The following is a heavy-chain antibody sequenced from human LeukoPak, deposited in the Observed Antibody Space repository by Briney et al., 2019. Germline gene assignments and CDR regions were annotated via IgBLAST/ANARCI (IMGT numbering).Heavy chain of an antibody. CDR2: IYYSGST. CDR3: ARGIDCDY. J-gene: IGHJ4*02. Sequence: PSETLSLTCTVSGGSISSYYWSWMRQPPGKGLEWIGYIYYSGSTNYNPSLKSRVTISVDTSKNQFSLKLSSVTAADTAVYYCARGIDCDYWGQGTLVTVSS. V-gene: IGHV4-59*01. CDR1: GGSISSYY. D-gene: IGHD2-15*01.